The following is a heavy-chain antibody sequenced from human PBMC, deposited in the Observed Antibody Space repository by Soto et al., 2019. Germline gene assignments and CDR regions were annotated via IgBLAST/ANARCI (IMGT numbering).Heavy chain of an antibody. Sequence: ASVNVSCKASGYTFTSYGISWVRQAPGQGLEWMGWISAYNGNTNYAQKLQGRVTMTTDTSTSTAYMELRSLRSDDTAVYYCARAQPRYCSGGSCYHWFDPWGQGTLVTVSS. J-gene: IGHJ5*02. V-gene: IGHV1-18*01. CDR2: ISAYNGNT. CDR1: GYTFTSYG. D-gene: IGHD2-15*01. CDR3: ARAQPRYCSGGSCYHWFDP.